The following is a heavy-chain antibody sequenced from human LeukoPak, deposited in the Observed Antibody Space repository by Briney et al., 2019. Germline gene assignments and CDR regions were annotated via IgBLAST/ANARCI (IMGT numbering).Heavy chain of an antibody. Sequence: GGSPRLSCEAPGFTFNSYWMSWVRQAPGKGLGWVANIKQDGSEKYYVDSVKGRFTISRDNAKNSLYLQMNSLRAEDTAVYYCARGYFHMSSWYYFDYWGQGTLVTVSS. V-gene: IGHV3-7*01. CDR3: ARGYFHMSSWYYFDY. D-gene: IGHD6-13*01. CDR2: IKQDGSEK. CDR1: GFTFNSYW. J-gene: IGHJ4*02.